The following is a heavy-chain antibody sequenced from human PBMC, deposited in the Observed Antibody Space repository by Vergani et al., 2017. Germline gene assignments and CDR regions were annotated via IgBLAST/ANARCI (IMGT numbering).Heavy chain of an antibody. Sequence: QVQLQESGPGLVKPPGTLSLTCAVSVGSISSSSYYWGWIRQPPGKGLEWIGSIYYSGSTNYNPSLNSRVTMSVDTSKNQFSLKLRSVTAADTAVYFCARVMYRDEASTGYRLEGMDIWGQGTTVTISS. CDR3: ARVMYRDEASTGYRLEGMDI. D-gene: IGHD3-9*01. V-gene: IGHV4-39*07. CDR1: VGSISSSSYY. CDR2: IYYSGST. J-gene: IGHJ6*02.